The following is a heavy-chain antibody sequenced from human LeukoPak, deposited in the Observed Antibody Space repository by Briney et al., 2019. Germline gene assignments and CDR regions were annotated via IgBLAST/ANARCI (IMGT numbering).Heavy chain of an antibody. J-gene: IGHJ3*02. CDR1: GFTFTIYN. CDR2: ISSSNSYI. Sequence: GGSLRLSCAASGFTFTIYNMNCVRQAPGKGLEWDPSISSSNSYIYYADSVKGRFTIYRDNAKNSLYLQMNSLRAEDTAVYYCASEGYGGNSDGFDIWGQGTMVTVS. V-gene: IGHV3-21*01. CDR3: ASEGYGGNSDGFDI. D-gene: IGHD4-23*01.